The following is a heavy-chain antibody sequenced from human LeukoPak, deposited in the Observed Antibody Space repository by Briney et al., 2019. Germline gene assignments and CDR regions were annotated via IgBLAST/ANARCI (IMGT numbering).Heavy chain of an antibody. Sequence: GGSLRLSCAASGFTFSSYSMNWVRQAPGKGLEWVSSISSSSSYIYYADSVKGRFTISRDNAKNSLYLQMNSLRAEDTAVYYCARGMHSSSWYIGYWGQGTLVTVSS. CDR3: ARGMHSSSWYIGY. D-gene: IGHD6-13*01. J-gene: IGHJ4*02. V-gene: IGHV3-21*01. CDR1: GFTFSSYS. CDR2: ISSSSSYI.